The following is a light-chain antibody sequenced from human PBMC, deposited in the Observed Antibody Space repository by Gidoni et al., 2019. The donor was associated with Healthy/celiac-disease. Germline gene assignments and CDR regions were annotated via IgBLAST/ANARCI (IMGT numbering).Light chain of an antibody. CDR3: QQDGSSPYT. Sequence: EIVLTQSPGTLSLSPGERATLSCMASQSVSSSYLAWYQQKPGQAPRLLIYGASSRATGIPDRFSGSGSGTDFTLTISRLEPEDVAVYYCQQDGSSPYTFGQGTKLEIK. V-gene: IGKV3-20*01. J-gene: IGKJ2*01. CDR1: QSVSSSY. CDR2: GAS.